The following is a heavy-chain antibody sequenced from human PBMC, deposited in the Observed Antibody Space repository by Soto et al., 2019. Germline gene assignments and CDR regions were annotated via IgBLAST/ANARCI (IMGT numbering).Heavy chain of an antibody. CDR2: ISGNGVNT. J-gene: IGHJ2*01. CDR3: ARTSPPFNSRYFDL. D-gene: IGHD1-1*01. Sequence: EVQLLESGGDLVQPGGSLRLSCAASGFTFITYAMAWVRQAPGKGPEWVSTISGNGVNTYYADSVKGRFIISRDNSKNTLDLQMNSLRSEDMAIYYCARTSPPFNSRYFDLWGRGTLVTVSS. CDR1: GFTFITYA. V-gene: IGHV3-23*01.